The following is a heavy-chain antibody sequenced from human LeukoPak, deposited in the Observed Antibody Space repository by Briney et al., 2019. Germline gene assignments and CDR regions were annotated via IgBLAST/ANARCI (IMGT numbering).Heavy chain of an antibody. CDR2: VYYSGST. J-gene: IGHJ4*02. CDR1: GGSISTYY. Sequence: SETLSLTCTDSGGSISTYYWSWIRQPPGKGLEWIAYVYYSGSTNYNPSLMSRVTISVDTSENQFSLKLSSVTAADTAMYYCARSELLWFGKVNSGFDFWGQGTLVTVSS. CDR3: ARSELLWFGKVNSGFDF. D-gene: IGHD3-10*01. V-gene: IGHV4-59*01.